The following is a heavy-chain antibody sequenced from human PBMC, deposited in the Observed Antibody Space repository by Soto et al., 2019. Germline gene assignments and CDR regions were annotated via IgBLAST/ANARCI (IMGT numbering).Heavy chain of an antibody. CDR1: GGFTSTNNW. CDR2: AYHSGST. J-gene: IGHJ4*02. CDR3: ARSPPSSYYGGSGTFDY. D-gene: IGHD3-10*01. Sequence: QLQLQESGPGLVRPSGTLSLTCAVSGGFTSTNNWWSWVRQPPGKGLEWIGDAYHSGSTEYNPSLKNRVSISVNKSKNQTSLKLTSAPAADTAVYYCARSPPSSYYGGSGTFDYWGQGTLVTVSS. V-gene: IGHV4-4*02.